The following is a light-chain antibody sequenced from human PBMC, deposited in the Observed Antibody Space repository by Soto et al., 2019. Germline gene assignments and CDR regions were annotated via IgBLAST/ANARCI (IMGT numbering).Light chain of an antibody. CDR3: QLYKSWLPIT. CDR2: GAS. Sequence: EIVITQGPATLSVSPGEDVTLSCRASQSVPSRIAWYQQKPGQAPSLLIYGASTRAHGVPARFSGTGSGTELTLTISSLKSEDYSVYYYQLYKSWLPITFGQGTRLEIK. V-gene: IGKV3-15*01. CDR1: QSVPSR. J-gene: IGKJ5*01.